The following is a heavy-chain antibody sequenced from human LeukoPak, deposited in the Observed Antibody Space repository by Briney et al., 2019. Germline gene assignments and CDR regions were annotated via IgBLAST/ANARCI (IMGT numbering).Heavy chain of an antibody. V-gene: IGHV3-21*01. Sequence: GGSLRLSCAASGFTFSSYSMNWVRQAPGKGLEWVSSISSSSSYIYYADSVKGRFTISRDNAKNSLYLQMNSLRAEDTAVYYCARAEFIAAAGTRWFDPWGQGTLVTVSS. CDR3: ARAEFIAAAGTRWFDP. J-gene: IGHJ5*02. CDR1: GFTFSSYS. CDR2: ISSSSSYI. D-gene: IGHD6-13*01.